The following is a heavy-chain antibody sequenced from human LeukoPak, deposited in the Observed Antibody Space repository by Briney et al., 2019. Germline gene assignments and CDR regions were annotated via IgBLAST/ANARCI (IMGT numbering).Heavy chain of an antibody. CDR2: IYSGGST. J-gene: IGHJ3*02. V-gene: IGHV3-66*01. CDR3: AYWYYDSSGYPANAFDI. Sequence: GGSLRLSCAASGFTVSSNYMSWVRQAPGKGLEGVSVIYSGGSTYYADSVKGRFTISRDNSKNTLYLQMNSLRAEDTAVYYCAYWYYDSSGYPANAFDIWGQGTMVTVSS. D-gene: IGHD3-22*01. CDR1: GFTVSSNY.